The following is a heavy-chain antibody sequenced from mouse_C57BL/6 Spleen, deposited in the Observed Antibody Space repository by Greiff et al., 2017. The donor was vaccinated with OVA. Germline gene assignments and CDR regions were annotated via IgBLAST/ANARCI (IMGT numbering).Heavy chain of an antibody. CDR1: GYTFTSYD. J-gene: IGHJ1*03. D-gene: IGHD1-1*01. Sequence: VQLVESGPELVKPGASVKLSCKASGYTFTSYDINWVKQRPGQGLEWIGWIYPRDGSTKYNEKFKGKATLTVDTSSSTAYMELHSLTSDDSAVYFCARRSSYWYFDVWGTGTTVTVSS. CDR2: IYPRDGST. CDR3: ARRSSYWYFDV. V-gene: IGHV1-85*01.